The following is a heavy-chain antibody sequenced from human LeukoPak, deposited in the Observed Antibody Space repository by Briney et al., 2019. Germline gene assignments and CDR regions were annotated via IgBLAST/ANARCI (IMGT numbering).Heavy chain of an antibody. D-gene: IGHD4-17*01. CDR2: IYYTGSS. J-gene: IGHJ4*02. Sequence: SETLSLTCTVSGGSISGYFWCWIRQPPGKGLEWIGYIYYTGSSNYNPSLKSRVTISLDTSKNQFSLKLSSVTAADTAVYYCARAGFGDDKYYFDYWGQGTLVTVSS. CDR3: ARAGFGDDKYYFDY. CDR1: GGSISGYF. V-gene: IGHV4-59*01.